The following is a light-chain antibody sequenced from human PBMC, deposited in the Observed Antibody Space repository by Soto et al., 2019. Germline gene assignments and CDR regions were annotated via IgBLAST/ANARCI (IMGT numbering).Light chain of an antibody. CDR3: CSYAGTSPSYV. Sequence: QSVLTQPASVSGSPGQSITISCTGSTSDVGTHNLVSWYQHHPGNAPQLLIYDVNKRPSGISNRFPGSKSGNTASLTISGLQAEDEADYHCCSYAGTSPSYVFGTGTKVTVL. J-gene: IGLJ1*01. CDR1: TSDVGTHNL. V-gene: IGLV2-23*02. CDR2: DVN.